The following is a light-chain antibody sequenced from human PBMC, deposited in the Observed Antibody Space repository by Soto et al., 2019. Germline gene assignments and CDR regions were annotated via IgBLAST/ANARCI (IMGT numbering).Light chain of an antibody. J-gene: IGKJ2*02. CDR3: QLYGTSPQST. V-gene: IGKV3-20*01. CDR1: QIASNTY. CDR2: RTS. Sequence: VVLTQSPGTLSLYAGERATLSCRASQIASNTYLAWYQQKPGQAPRLLIYRTSSRATGIQDRFSGSGSGTDFTLTISRLEPEDFAVYYCQLYGTSPQSTFGQGTNLEIK.